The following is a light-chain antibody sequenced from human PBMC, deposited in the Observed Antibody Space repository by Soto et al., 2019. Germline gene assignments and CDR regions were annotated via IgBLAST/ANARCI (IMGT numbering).Light chain of an antibody. CDR2: DST. V-gene: IGKV3-11*01. CDR3: QQRNVWPPIT. CDR1: QSIHTS. J-gene: IGKJ5*01. Sequence: VLTQSPATLSLSPGERATLSCRASQSIHTSLAWYQQKSGKPPRLVIYDSTLRANGVPDRFGGSRSGTEFTLTINSLEPEAFAVYYCQQRNVWPPITFGQGTRLEIK.